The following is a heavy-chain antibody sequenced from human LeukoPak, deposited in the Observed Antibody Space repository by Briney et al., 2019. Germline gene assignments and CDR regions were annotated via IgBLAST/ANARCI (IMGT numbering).Heavy chain of an antibody. CDR3: ARVVRCSGGSCYSDDY. V-gene: IGHV1-18*01. CDR1: GGTFSSSA. D-gene: IGHD2-15*01. Sequence: ASVKVSCKASGGTFSSSAISWVRQAPGQGLEWMGWISAYNGNTNYAQKLQGRVTMTTDTSTSTAYMELRSLRSDDTAVYYCARVVRCSGGSCYSDDYWGQGTLVTVSS. CDR2: ISAYNGNT. J-gene: IGHJ4*02.